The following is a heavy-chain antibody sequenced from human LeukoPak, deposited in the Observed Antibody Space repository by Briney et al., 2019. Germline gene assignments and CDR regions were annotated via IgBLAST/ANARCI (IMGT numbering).Heavy chain of an antibody. V-gene: IGHV4-59*01. CDR1: GGSISSYY. CDR2: MYYSGST. CDR3: ASGGYCSTTSCYLNWFDP. Sequence: SETLSLTCTVSGGSISSYYWSWIRQPPGKGLEWIGYMYYSGSTNYNPSLKSRVTISVDTSKNQFSLKLSSVTAADTAVYYCASGGYCSTTSCYLNWFDPWGQGTLVTVSS. J-gene: IGHJ5*02. D-gene: IGHD2-2*01.